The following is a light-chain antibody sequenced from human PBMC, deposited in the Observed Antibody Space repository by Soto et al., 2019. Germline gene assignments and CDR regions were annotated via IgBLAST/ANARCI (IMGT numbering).Light chain of an antibody. CDR1: QDISNY. V-gene: IGKV1-33*01. CDR3: QQYSHLIT. CDR2: DAS. J-gene: IGKJ5*01. Sequence: DIQMTQSPSSLSASVGDRVTITCQASQDISNYLNWYQQKLGKAPKLLLYDASNLETGVPSRFSGSGSGIDLTFTISSLQPEDIATYYCQQYSHLITFGQGTRLEIK.